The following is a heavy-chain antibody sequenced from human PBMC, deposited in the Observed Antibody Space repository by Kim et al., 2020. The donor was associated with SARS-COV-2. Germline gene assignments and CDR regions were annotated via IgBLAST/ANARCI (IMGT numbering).Heavy chain of an antibody. CDR2: IKSKTDGGTT. CDR1: GFTFSNAW. CDR3: TTDWRIAAGTWVDY. Sequence: GGSLRLSCAASGFTFSNAWMSWVRQAPGKGLEWVGRIKSKTDGGTTDYAAPVKGRFTISRDDSKNTLYLQMNSLKTEDTAVYYCTTDWRIAAGTWVDYWGQGTLVTVSS. V-gene: IGHV3-15*01. D-gene: IGHD6-13*01. J-gene: IGHJ4*02.